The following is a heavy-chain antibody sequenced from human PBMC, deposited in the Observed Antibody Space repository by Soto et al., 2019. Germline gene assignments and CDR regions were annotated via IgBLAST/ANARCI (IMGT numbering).Heavy chain of an antibody. J-gene: IGHJ4*02. Sequence: QVQLVQSGAEVKTPGSSLKVSCKVSGSRFSNYVISWVRQAPGHGLEWLGRLIPIFNSTKYAQSFQGRVTITADKSTSHASLELSSLRSDETAVYYCARDGRGKKAGYNVLVSLGYWGQATLVTVS. V-gene: IGHV1-69*06. CDR2: LIPIFNST. CDR3: ARDGRGKKAGYNVLVSLGY. CDR1: GSRFSNYV. D-gene: IGHD2-8*01.